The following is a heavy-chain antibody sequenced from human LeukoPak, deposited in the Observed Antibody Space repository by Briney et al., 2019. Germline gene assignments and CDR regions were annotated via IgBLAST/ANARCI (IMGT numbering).Heavy chain of an antibody. J-gene: IGHJ4*02. Sequence: SETLPLTCTVSGGSISNYYWSWIRQPPGKGLEWIGYIYYSGSTNYNPSLKSRVTISVDTSKNQFSLKLSSVTAADTAVYYCASDYGSGSYYIFWGQGTLVTVSS. D-gene: IGHD3-10*01. CDR1: GGSISNYY. CDR3: ASDYGSGSYYIF. CDR2: IYYSGST. V-gene: IGHV4-59*01.